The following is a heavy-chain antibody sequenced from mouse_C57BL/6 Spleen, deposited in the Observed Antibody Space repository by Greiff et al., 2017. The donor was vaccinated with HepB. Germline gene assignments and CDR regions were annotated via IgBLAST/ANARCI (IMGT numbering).Heavy chain of an antibody. CDR2: ISYSGST. V-gene: IGHV3-1*01. CDR1: GYSITSGYD. Sequence: EVQLQQSGPGMVKPSQSLSLTCTVTGYSITSGYDWHWIRHFPGNKLEWMGYISYSGSTNYNPSLKSRISITHDTSKNHFFLKLNSVTTEDTATYYGARWGGYYAWFAYWGQGTLVTVSA. CDR3: ARWGGYYAWFAY. D-gene: IGHD2-3*01. J-gene: IGHJ3*01.